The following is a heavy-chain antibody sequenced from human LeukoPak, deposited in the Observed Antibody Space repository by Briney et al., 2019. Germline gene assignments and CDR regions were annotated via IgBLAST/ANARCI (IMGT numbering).Heavy chain of an antibody. CDR1: GDSITSYY. CDR2: IYTSGST. V-gene: IGHV4-4*07. J-gene: IGHJ5*02. CDR3: ARGGLRRIVGASALRSWFDP. Sequence: SETLSLTCTVSGDSITSYYWSWIRQPAGKGLEWIGRIYTSGSTNYNPSLKSRVTMSVDTSKNQFSLKLSSVTAADTAVYYCARGGLRRIVGASALRSWFDPWGQGTLVTVSS. D-gene: IGHD1-26*01.